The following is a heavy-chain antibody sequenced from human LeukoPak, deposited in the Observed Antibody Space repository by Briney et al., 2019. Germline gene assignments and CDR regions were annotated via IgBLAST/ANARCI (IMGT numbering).Heavy chain of an antibody. CDR1: GYTFTGYY. CDR2: INPDSGDT. V-gene: IGHV1-2*02. J-gene: IGHJ4*02. Sequence: GASVKVSCKASGYTFTGYYMHWVRQAPGQGLEWMGWINPDSGDTNYAQKFQGRVTMARDTSISTAYMELSSLRSEDTAVYYCAREEDSYAHYFDYWGQGTLVTVSS. D-gene: IGHD5-18*01. CDR3: AREEDSYAHYFDY.